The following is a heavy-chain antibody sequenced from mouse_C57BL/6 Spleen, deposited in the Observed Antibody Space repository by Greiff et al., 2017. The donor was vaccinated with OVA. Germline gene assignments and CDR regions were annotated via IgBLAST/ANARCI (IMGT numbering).Heavy chain of an antibody. V-gene: IGHV5-17*01. D-gene: IGHD2-10*01. Sequence: EVKLVESGGGLVKPGGSLKLSCAASGFTFSDYGMHWVRQAPEKGLEWVAYISSGSSTIYYADTVKGRFTISRDNATNTLFLQMTSLRSEDTAMYYCARALPKDYFDYWGQGTTLTVSS. CDR3: ARALPKDYFDY. CDR2: ISSGSSTI. J-gene: IGHJ2*01. CDR1: GFTFSDYG.